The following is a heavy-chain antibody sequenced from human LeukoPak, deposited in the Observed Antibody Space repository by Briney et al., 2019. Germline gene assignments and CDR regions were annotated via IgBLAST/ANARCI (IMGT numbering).Heavy chain of an antibody. CDR1: GGSFSGYY. J-gene: IGHJ6*03. D-gene: IGHD3-10*01. CDR3: ARRFGEKYYYYYMDV. V-gene: IGHV4-34*01. Sequence: SETLSLTCAVYGGSFSGYYWSWIRQPPGKGLEWIGEINHSGSTNYNPSLKSRVTISVDTSKNQFSLKLSSVTAADTAVYYCARRFGEKYYYYYMDVWGKGTTVTISS. CDR2: INHSGST.